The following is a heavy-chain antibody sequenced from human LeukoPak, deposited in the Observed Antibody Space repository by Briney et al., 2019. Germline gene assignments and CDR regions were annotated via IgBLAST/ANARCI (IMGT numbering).Heavy chain of an antibody. J-gene: IGHJ3*02. D-gene: IGHD3-3*01. Sequence: PGGSLRLSCAASGFTFSDYYMSWIRQAPGKGLEWVSYISSSGSTIYYADSVKGRFTISRDNAKSSLYLQMNSLRAEDTAVYYCARDPPDFWSGPDAFDIWGQGTMVTVSS. V-gene: IGHV3-11*04. CDR3: ARDPPDFWSGPDAFDI. CDR2: ISSSGSTI. CDR1: GFTFSDYY.